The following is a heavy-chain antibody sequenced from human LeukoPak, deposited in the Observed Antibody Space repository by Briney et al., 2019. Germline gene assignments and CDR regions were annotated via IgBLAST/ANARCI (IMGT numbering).Heavy chain of an antibody. D-gene: IGHD6-13*01. Sequence: ASVKVSCKASGYTFTSYGISWVRQAAGQGLEWMGWISAYNGNTNYAQKLQGRVTMTTDASTSTAYMELRSLRSDDTAVYHCARERIAAAGRGFDPWGQGTLVTVSS. CDR1: GYTFTSYG. CDR2: ISAYNGNT. J-gene: IGHJ5*02. V-gene: IGHV1-18*01. CDR3: ARERIAAAGRGFDP.